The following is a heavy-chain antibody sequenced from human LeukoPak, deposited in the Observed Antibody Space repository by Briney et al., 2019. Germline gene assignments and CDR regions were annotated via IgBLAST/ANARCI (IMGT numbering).Heavy chain of an antibody. CDR2: ISDSGST. CDR1: GGSINGYY. CDR3: ARVFRGAVTSNWFHP. J-gene: IGHJ5*02. D-gene: IGHD4-17*01. V-gene: IGHV4-59*01. Sequence: PSETLSLTCTVSGGSINGYYWTWSRQPPGQGLEWIGYISDSGSTNYNPSLKIRVTMAVDSSNTEFSLRLNSVTAADTAVYYCARVFRGAVTSNWFHPWGQGTLVTVPS.